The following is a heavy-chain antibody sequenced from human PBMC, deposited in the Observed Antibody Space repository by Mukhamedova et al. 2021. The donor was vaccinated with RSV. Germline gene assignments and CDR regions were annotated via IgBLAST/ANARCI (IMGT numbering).Heavy chain of an antibody. Sequence: YWSWIRQPPGKGPEWIGCVHYSDISRYNPSLKGRVTMSVDTSKSQFSLKISSVTAADTAVYYCARGGASGAYGPLTHWGQGAMVTV. CDR1: Y. D-gene: IGHD3-10*01. J-gene: IGHJ1*01. CDR3: ARGGASGAYGPLTH. CDR2: VHYSDIS. V-gene: IGHV4-59*01.